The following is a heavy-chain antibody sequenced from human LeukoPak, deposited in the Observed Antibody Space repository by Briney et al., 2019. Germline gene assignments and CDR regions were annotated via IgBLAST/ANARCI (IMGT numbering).Heavy chain of an antibody. J-gene: IGHJ4*02. CDR1: GFTFSSYD. CDR2: IGTAGDT. D-gene: IGHD3-22*01. V-gene: IGHV3-13*01. Sequence: PGGSLRLSCAASGFTFSSYDMHWVRQATGKGLEWVPAIGTAGDTYYPGSVKGRFTISRENAKNSLYLQMNSLRAGDTAVYYCAREVRHYYDSSGYYYSYFDYWGQGTLVTVSS. CDR3: AREVRHYYDSSGYYYSYFDY.